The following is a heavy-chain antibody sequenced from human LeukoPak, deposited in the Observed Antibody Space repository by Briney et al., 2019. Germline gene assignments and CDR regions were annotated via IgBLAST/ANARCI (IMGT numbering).Heavy chain of an antibody. CDR2: INPNSGGT. CDR1: GYTFTGYY. V-gene: IGHV1-2*02. CDR3: GRPEDVVFDI. D-gene: IGHD2-15*01. J-gene: IGHJ3*02. Sequence: GASVKVSCKASGYTFTGYYMHWVRQAPGQGLEWMGWINPNSGGTNYAQKFQGRVTMTRDTSISTAYMELSRLRSDDTAVYYWGRPEDVVFDIWAQGKMVTVFS.